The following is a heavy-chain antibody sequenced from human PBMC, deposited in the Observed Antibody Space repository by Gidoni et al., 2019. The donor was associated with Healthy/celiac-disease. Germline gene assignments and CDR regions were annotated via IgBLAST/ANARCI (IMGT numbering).Heavy chain of an antibody. CDR3: ARPATQYSSGWHY. V-gene: IGHV5-51*01. D-gene: IGHD6-19*01. Sequence: EVQLVQSGAEVKKPGESLQISCKGSGYSCTSYWIGWVRQMPGKGLEGMGIIYPGDSDPIYSPSFQGQVTISADKSISTAYLQWSSLKASDTAMYYCARPATQYSSGWHYWGQGTLVTVSS. CDR2: IYPGDSDP. CDR1: GYSCTSYW. J-gene: IGHJ4*02.